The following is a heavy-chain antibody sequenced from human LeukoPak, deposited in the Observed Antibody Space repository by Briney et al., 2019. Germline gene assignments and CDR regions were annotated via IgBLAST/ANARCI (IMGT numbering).Heavy chain of an antibody. J-gene: IGHJ2*01. Sequence: GGSLRLSCAASGFTFDDYAMHWVRQAPGKGLEWVSRIGGDGITTYYAVSVKGRFTISRDNSKTSLYLQMNSLRTEDTALYYCAKDDGTTAFWYFDLWGRGTLVTVSS. CDR3: AKDDGTTAFWYFDL. V-gene: IGHV3-43*02. D-gene: IGHD1-7*01. CDR2: IGGDGITT. CDR1: GFTFDDYA.